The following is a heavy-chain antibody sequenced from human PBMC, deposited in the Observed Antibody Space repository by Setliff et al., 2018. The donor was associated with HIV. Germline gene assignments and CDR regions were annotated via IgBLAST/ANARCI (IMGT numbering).Heavy chain of an antibody. V-gene: IGHV3-23*01. CDR2: ISGSGGST. CDR3: AKMGSPVGPDAFDI. CDR1: GGSLSSYY. D-gene: IGHD3-16*01. Sequence: PSETLSLTCTVSGGSLSSYYWSWVRQAPGKGLEWVSGISGSGGSTYYADSVKGRFTISRDNSKNTLYLQMNSLRAEDTAVYYCAKMGSPVGPDAFDIWGQGTMVTVSS. J-gene: IGHJ3*02.